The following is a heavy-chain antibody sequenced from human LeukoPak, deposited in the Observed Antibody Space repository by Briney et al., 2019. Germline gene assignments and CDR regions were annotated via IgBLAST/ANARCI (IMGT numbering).Heavy chain of an antibody. D-gene: IGHD6-19*01. CDR3: AREDGSGGPYGMDV. Sequence: QTGGSLRLSCAASGFTFSSYAMTWVRQAPGKGLEWVSAISDGGSNTYYADSVKGRFTISRDNSKNTLYLQMNSLRAEDTAVYYCAREDGSGGPYGMDVWGQGTTVTVSS. CDR1: GFTFSSYA. J-gene: IGHJ6*02. V-gene: IGHV3-23*01. CDR2: ISDGGSNT.